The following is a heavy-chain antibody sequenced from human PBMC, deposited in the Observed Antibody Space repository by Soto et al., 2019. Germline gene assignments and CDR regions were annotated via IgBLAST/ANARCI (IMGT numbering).Heavy chain of an antibody. CDR3: ARVEVVAATQGVGWAGYYYGMDV. CDR2: IYYSGST. CDR1: GGSISSGGYY. J-gene: IGHJ6*02. D-gene: IGHD2-15*01. Sequence: NPSETLSLTCTVSGGSISSGGYYCSWIRQHPGKGLEWIGYIYYSGSTYYNPSLKSRVTISVDTSKNQLSLKLSSVTAADTAVYYCARVEVVAATQGVGWAGYYYGMDVWGQGTTVTVSS. V-gene: IGHV4-31*03.